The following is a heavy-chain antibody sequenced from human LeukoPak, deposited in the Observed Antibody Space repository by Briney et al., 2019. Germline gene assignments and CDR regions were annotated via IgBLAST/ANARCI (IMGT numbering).Heavy chain of an antibody. CDR3: ARLTPTTLSLYYYYMDV. Sequence: GSLRLSCVASGFTFSSYSMNWVRQPPGKGLEWIGRIFHTGTTDYKTSLKGRVTISVDKSKNQLSLKLTSVTAADKAVYYCARLTPTTLSLYYYYMDVWGKGTTVTVS. CDR1: GFTFSSYSM. D-gene: IGHD1-7*01. V-gene: IGHV4-4*02. J-gene: IGHJ6*03. CDR2: IFHTGTT.